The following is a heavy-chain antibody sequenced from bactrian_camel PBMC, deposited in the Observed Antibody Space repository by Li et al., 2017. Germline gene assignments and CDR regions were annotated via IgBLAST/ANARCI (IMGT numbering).Heavy chain of an antibody. D-gene: IGHD5*01. CDR1: DYTIRSYC. CDR3: AARDTGLCEMMPAYNY. J-gene: IGHJ4*01. Sequence: VQLVESGGGEVQAGGSLLLSCQGSDYTIRSYCMGWFRQAPGIECESVSSISKDGRIFYSDSVKGRFTAFRDHAKNTLSLQMNSLEPEGTAMYYCAARDTGLCEMMPAYNYWGQGTQVTVS. CDR2: ISKDGRI. V-gene: IGHV3S55*01.